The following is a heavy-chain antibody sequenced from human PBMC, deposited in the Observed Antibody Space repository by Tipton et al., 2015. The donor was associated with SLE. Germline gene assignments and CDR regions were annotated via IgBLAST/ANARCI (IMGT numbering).Heavy chain of an antibody. V-gene: IGHV4-59*01. J-gene: IGHJ3*02. CDR2: IHYSGTT. CDR3: ARPRERDYNDAFGI. Sequence: TLSLTCTVSGGSISSYYWSWIRQPPGKGLEWIGYIHYSGTTNYNPSLKSRATMSVDTSKNQFSLNLRSVTAADTAMYYCARPRERDYNDAFGIWGQGTMVILSS. CDR1: GGSISSYY. D-gene: IGHD4-11*01.